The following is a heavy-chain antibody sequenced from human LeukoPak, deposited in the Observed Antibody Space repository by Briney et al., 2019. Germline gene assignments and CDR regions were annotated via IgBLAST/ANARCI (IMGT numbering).Heavy chain of an antibody. Sequence: SETLSLTCAVSGGSISSYYWSWIRQPAGKGLEWIGRIHSSGSINYNPSLKSRVTMSVDTSKNQFSLKLSSVTAADTAVYYCARDYSIAAAGTGTKFYYYYYMDVWGKGTTVTVSS. CDR3: ARDYSIAAAGTGTKFYYYYYMDV. V-gene: IGHV4-4*07. J-gene: IGHJ6*03. D-gene: IGHD6-13*01. CDR1: GGSISSYY. CDR2: IHSSGSI.